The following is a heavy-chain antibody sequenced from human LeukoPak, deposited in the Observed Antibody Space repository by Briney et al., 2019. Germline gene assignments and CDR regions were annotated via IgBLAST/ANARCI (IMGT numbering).Heavy chain of an antibody. CDR2: IYYSGNT. CDR1: GDSISSAGYS. CDR3: ARDRDSRGLRDFDL. V-gene: IGHV4-31*03. J-gene: IGHJ2*01. D-gene: IGHD3-22*01. Sequence: PSETLSLTCTVFGDSISSAGYSWSWIRQHPGKGLEWIGYIYYSGNTHYNPSLRSRVTISVDTSKNKFSLKLSSVSAADTAVYYCARDRDSRGLRDFDLWGRGTRVTVPA.